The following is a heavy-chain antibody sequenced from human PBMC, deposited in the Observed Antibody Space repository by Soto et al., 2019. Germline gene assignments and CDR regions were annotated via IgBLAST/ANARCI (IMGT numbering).Heavy chain of an antibody. CDR2: TYYRSKWYN. J-gene: IGHJ4*02. Sequence: SQTLSLTCAISGDSVSSNSAAWNWIRQSPSRGLEWLGRTYYRSKWYNDYAGSVKSRITINADKSKNQFSLQLNSVTPEDTAVYYCARDQGYNWNYIGHFDSSGQGTLVTVYS. D-gene: IGHD1-7*01. V-gene: IGHV6-1*01. CDR3: ARDQGYNWNYIGHFDS. CDR1: GDSVSSNSAA.